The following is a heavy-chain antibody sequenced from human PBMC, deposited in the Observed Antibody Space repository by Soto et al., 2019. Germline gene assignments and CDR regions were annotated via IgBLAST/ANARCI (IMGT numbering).Heavy chain of an antibody. J-gene: IGHJ6*02. Sequence: QVQLVQSGAEVKKPGASVKVSCKASGYTFTSYGISWVRQAPGQGLEWMGWISAYNGNTNYAQKLQGRVTMTTDTATSKAYMALRRLRSDDTAVYYYATTLKSGYSYGYYYYYGMDVWGQGTTVTVSS. CDR1: GYTFTSYG. V-gene: IGHV1-18*01. CDR3: ATTLKSGYSYGYYYYYGMDV. CDR2: ISAYNGNT. D-gene: IGHD5-18*01.